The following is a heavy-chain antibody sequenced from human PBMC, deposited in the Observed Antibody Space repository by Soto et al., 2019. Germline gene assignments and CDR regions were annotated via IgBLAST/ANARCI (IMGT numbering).Heavy chain of an antibody. CDR2: TYNSVST. CDR3: ARDPAP. J-gene: IGHJ5*02. CDR1: GGSISRGGYY. V-gene: IGHV4-31*03. Sequence: KPSETLSLTCTVSGGSISRGGYYWSWIRQNPGKGLEWIGHTYNSVSTYYNPSLKSRVTISDTSKNQFSLKLTSVTAADTAVYYCARDPAPWGQGTLVTVSS.